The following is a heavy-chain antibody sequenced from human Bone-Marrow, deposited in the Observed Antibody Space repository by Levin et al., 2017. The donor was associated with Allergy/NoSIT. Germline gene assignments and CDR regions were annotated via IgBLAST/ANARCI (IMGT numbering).Heavy chain of an antibody. D-gene: IGHD1-26*01. CDR2: INHSGST. CDR3: ARGGRLSFSYYFDY. V-gene: IGHV4-34*01. J-gene: IGHJ4*02. CDR1: GGSFTGYF. Sequence: SETLSLTCAVDGGSFTGYFWTWIRQPPGKGLEWIGEINHSGSTKYNPSLTSRVTISVDTSKKEFSLNLSSVTAADTAVFYCARGGRLSFSYYFDYWGQGTRVTVSS.